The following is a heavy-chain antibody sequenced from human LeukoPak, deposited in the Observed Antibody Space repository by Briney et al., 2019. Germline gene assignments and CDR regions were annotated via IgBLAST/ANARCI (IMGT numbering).Heavy chain of an antibody. CDR1: GFTLRKAW. CDR2: IESKTDGETT. Sequence: GGALVLSWPASGFTLRKAWMSWVRQPPGNGLEWVGGIESKTDGETTDYAALVKGRFTISRADSKNTLYLQMNNLKTEDAAVYYCTTDLITMIVVVIRSTEYFQHWGQGTLVTVSS. V-gene: IGHV3-15*04. CDR3: TTDLITMIVVVIRSTEYFQH. D-gene: IGHD3-22*01. J-gene: IGHJ1*01.